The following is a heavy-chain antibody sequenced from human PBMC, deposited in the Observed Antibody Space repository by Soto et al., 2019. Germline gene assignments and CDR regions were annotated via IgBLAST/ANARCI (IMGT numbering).Heavy chain of an antibody. CDR2: IYYSGST. V-gene: IGHV4-59*01. J-gene: IGHJ6*02. CDR1: GGSISSYY. D-gene: IGHD3-9*01. Sequence: PSETLSLTCTVSGGSISSYYWSWIRQPPGKGLEWIGYIYYSGSTNYNPSLKSRITISVDAAKNQFFLKLSSVTAADTAVYYCARARQSYYDILRSYYYGMDVWGQGTTVTVSS. CDR3: ARARQSYYDILRSYYYGMDV.